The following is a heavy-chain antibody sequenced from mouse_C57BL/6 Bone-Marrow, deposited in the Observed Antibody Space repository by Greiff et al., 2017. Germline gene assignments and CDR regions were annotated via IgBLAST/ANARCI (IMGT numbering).Heavy chain of an antibody. V-gene: IGHV1-15*01. CDR2: IDPETGCT. CDR3: NLVFAY. Sequence: VKLQESGAELVRPGASVTLSCKASGYTFTDYEMHWVKQTPVHGLEWIGAIDPETGCTAYNQKFKGKAILTADKSSSTAYMELRSLTSEDSAVYYCNLVFAYWGQGTLVTVSA. D-gene: IGHD6-1*01. CDR1: GYTFTDYE. J-gene: IGHJ3*01.